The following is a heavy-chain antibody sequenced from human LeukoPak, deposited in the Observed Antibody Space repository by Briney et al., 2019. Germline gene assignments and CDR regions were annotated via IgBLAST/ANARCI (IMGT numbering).Heavy chain of an antibody. D-gene: IGHD3-16*01. V-gene: IGHV3-74*01. J-gene: IGHJ2*01. Sequence: GGSLRLSCAASGFTFSSYWMHWVRRAPGKGLVWVSRINGDGSRTNYADSVKGRFAISRDNAENTVNLQIYSLKAEDTAVYFCARGVPGGWYLDLWGRATLVTVSS. CDR2: INGDGSRT. CDR1: GFTFSSYW. CDR3: ARGVPGGWYLDL.